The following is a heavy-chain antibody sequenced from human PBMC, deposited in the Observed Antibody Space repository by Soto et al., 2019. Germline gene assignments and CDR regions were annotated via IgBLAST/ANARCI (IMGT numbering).Heavy chain of an antibody. CDR1: GASITDGAYY. CDR3: ARSNDGEYGAQPDH. Sequence: QVQLQESGPGLVKPAQTLSLTCTVSGASITDGAYYWNWVREHPEKGLEWIGYIRYSGNTYYNPSLKSRIIICLDPCKGESYRMPSSVTGAKTSMYYCARSNDGEYGAQPDHWGQGTPVTVSS. J-gene: IGHJ4*02. V-gene: IGHV4-31*03. CDR2: IRYSGNT. D-gene: IGHD4-17*01.